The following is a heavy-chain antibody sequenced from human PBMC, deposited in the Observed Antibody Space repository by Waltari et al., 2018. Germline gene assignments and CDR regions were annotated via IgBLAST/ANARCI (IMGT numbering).Heavy chain of an antibody. Sequence: QVQLQESGPGLVKPSETLSLTCAVSGYSISSGYYWGWIRQPPGMGLEWTCTIYHSVSTYYNPSLKIRVTISVDTSKNQFSRKLSSVTAADTAVYYCARGDGDCSDYWGQGTLVTVSS. CDR1: GYSISSGYY. J-gene: IGHJ4*02. CDR3: ARGDGDCSDY. CDR2: IYHSVST. V-gene: IGHV4-38-2*01. D-gene: IGHD4-17*01.